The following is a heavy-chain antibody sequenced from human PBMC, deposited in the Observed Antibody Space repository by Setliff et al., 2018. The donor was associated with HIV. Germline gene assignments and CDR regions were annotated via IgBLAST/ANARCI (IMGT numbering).Heavy chain of an antibody. CDR1: GFTVIDYA. V-gene: IGHV3-21*01. CDR3: ARPRSTRDAFDT. J-gene: IGHJ3*02. CDR2: ISSSGSYI. Sequence: GGSLRLSCEASGFTVIDYALNWVRQAPGKGLEWVSSISSSGSYIYYAASLKGRFTITRDNARNSLYLEMSTLRAEDTALYYCARPRSTRDAFDTWGRGTMVTVSS. D-gene: IGHD2-2*01.